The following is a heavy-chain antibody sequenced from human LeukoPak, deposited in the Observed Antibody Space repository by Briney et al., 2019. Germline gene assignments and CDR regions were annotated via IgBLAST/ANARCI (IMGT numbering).Heavy chain of an antibody. D-gene: IGHD1-26*01. V-gene: IGHV4-59*08. CDR1: GGSISSYY. CDR2: IYYSGST. Sequence: PSETLSLTCTVSGGSISSYYWSWIRQPPGKGLEWIGYIYYSGSTNYNPSLKSRVIISVDTSKNQFSLKLSSVTAADTAVYYCARGGSYFDYWGQGTLVTVSS. J-gene: IGHJ4*02. CDR3: ARGGSYFDY.